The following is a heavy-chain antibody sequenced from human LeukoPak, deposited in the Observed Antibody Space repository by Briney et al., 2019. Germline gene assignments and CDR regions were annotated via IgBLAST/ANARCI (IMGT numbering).Heavy chain of an antibody. CDR1: GFTFSSYA. CDR2: ICGSGDAT. D-gene: IGHD6-13*01. V-gene: IGHV3-23*01. Sequence: GGSLRLSCAASGFTFSSYAMNWVRQAPGKGLEWVSAICGSGDATYYADSVKGRFTISRDNSKNTPYLQMNSLRADDTAVYYCAKGLSSTCDDPNDYWGQGTLVTVSA. J-gene: IGHJ4*02. CDR3: AKGLSSTCDDPNDY.